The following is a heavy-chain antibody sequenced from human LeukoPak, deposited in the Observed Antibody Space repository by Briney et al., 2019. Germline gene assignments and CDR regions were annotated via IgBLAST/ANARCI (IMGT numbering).Heavy chain of an antibody. J-gene: IGHJ4*02. Sequence: GGSLRLSCAVSGFTFSSYWMGWVRQAPGKGLEWVANIKQDGSEKNYVDSVKGRFTISRDNAKNSLYLHMNGLRAEDTAVYYCARDHLGLFDYWGQGTLVTVSS. CDR3: ARDHLGLFDY. CDR1: GFTFSSYW. V-gene: IGHV3-7*04. CDR2: IKQDGSEK.